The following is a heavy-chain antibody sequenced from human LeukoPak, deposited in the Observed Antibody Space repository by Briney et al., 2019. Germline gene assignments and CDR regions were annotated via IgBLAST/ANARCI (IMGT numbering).Heavy chain of an antibody. V-gene: IGHV1-18*01. CDR3: ARLRIYYDILTGTLDY. Sequence: GASVKVSCKASGYTFTSYGISWVRRAPGQGLEWMGWISAYNGNTNYAQKLQGRVTMTTDTSTSTAYMELRSLRSDDTAVYYCARLRIYYDILTGTLDYWGQGTLVTVSS. CDR1: GYTFTSYG. D-gene: IGHD3-9*01. CDR2: ISAYNGNT. J-gene: IGHJ4*02.